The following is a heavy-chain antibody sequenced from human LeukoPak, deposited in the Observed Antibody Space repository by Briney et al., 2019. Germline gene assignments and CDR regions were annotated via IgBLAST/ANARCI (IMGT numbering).Heavy chain of an antibody. D-gene: IGHD3-22*01. CDR2: ISSSSSYI. V-gene: IGHV3-21*01. J-gene: IGHJ4*02. CDR3: AREKDYYDSSGVDY. CDR1: GFTFSSYS. Sequence: GGSLRLSCAASGFTFSSYSMNWVRQAPGKGLEWVSSISSSSSYIYYADSVKGRFTISRDNAKNSLYLQMNSLRAEDTAVYYCAREKDYYDSSGVDYWGQGTLGTVSS.